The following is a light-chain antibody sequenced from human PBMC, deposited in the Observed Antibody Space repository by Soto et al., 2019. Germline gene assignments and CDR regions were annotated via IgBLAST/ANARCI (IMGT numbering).Light chain of an antibody. Sequence: AIRMTQSPSSLSASTGDRVTITCRASQGISSYLAWYQQKPGKAPKLLLYAASTLQSGVPSRFSGSGSGTDFSLTVSCLQSEDFATYYCQQYDSDPRTCGQGTKLEIK. J-gene: IGKJ2*01. CDR3: QQYDSDPRT. CDR2: AAS. V-gene: IGKV1-8*01. CDR1: QGISSY.